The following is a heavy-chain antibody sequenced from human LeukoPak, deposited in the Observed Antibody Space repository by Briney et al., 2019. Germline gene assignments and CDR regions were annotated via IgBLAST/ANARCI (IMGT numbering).Heavy chain of an antibody. CDR3: AGLVGRYSSGLYYYYFDY. V-gene: IGHV4-4*02. D-gene: IGHD3-22*01. Sequence: SETLSLTCTVSGDSINSLDLWSWVRQPPGKGLEWIGEKYLSGTTHSNPSVKSRVTISIDKSKNQFFLNLSSVTAADTAVYYCAGLVGRYSSGLYYYYFDYWGQGTLVTVSS. CDR1: GDSINSLDL. CDR2: KYLSGTT. J-gene: IGHJ4*02.